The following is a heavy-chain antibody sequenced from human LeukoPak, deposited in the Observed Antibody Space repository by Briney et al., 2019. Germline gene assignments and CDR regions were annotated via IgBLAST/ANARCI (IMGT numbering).Heavy chain of an antibody. CDR3: ATLKGGGDTEIDY. CDR2: IYPDDSYT. D-gene: IGHD3-10*01. J-gene: IGHJ4*02. CDR1: GYSFTSFW. Sequence: GESLKISCKGSGYSFTSFWIGWVRRMPGKGLEWMGIIYPDDSYTTYSPSFQGQVTISADKSISTAYLQWSSLKASDTAMYYCATLKGGGDTEIDYWGQGTLVTVSS. V-gene: IGHV5-51*01.